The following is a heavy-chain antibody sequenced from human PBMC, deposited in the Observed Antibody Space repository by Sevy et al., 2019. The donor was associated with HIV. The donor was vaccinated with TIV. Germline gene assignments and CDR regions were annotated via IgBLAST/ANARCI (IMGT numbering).Heavy chain of an antibody. CDR3: ARSPRYSSSSLDY. D-gene: IGHD6-6*01. CDR1: GGTISSYY. V-gene: IGHV4-59*08. Sequence: SETLSLTCTVSGGTISSYYWSWIRQPPGKGLEWIGYIYYRGSTNYNPSLKSQVTISVDTSKNQFSLKLSSVTAADTAVYYCARSPRYSSSSLDYWGQGTLVTVSS. J-gene: IGHJ4*02. CDR2: IYYRGST.